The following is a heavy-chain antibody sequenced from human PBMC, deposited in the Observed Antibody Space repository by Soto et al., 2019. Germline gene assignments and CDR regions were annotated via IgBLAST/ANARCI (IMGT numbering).Heavy chain of an antibody. CDR3: ARYCSGGSCYSDRAMDV. J-gene: IGHJ6*02. CDR2: IDPSDSYT. Sequence: GESLKISCKGSGYSFTSYWISWVRQMPGKGLEWMGRIDPSDSYTNYSPSFQGHVTISADKSISTAYLQWSSLKVSDTAIYFCARYCSGGSCYSDRAMDVWGQGTTVTVSS. CDR1: GYSFTSYW. V-gene: IGHV5-10-1*01. D-gene: IGHD2-15*01.